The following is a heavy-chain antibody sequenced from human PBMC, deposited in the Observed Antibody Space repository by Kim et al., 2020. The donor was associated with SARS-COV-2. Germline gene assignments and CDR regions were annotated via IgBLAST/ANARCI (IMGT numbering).Heavy chain of an antibody. Sequence: SETLSLTCIVSGGSVSTSDYYWGWIRQPPGKGLEWIGTVHSSGTTSFSPPLKSRVTIFVDTSKNQFSLKLSSVTTADTAVYYCARRIRVGAAKVSYYHYYYMDVWGKGTTVTVPS. J-gene: IGHJ6*03. V-gene: IGHV4-39*01. CDR2: VHSSGTT. CDR1: GGSVSTSDYY. CDR3: ARRIRVGAAKVSYYHYYYMDV. D-gene: IGHD1-26*01.